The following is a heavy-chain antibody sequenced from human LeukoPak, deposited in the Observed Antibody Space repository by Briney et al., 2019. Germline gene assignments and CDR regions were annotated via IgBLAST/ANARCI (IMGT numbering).Heavy chain of an antibody. Sequence: PGGSLRLSCAASGFTFSSYGMSWVRQAPGKGLEWVSAISGSGGSTYYADSVKGRFTISRDNSKNTLYLQMNSLRAEDTAVYYCAKAPLRGIITMVRGVISTFDYWGQGTLVTVSS. J-gene: IGHJ4*02. CDR2: ISGSGGST. CDR1: GFTFSSYG. V-gene: IGHV3-23*01. D-gene: IGHD3-10*01. CDR3: AKAPLRGIITMVRGVISTFDY.